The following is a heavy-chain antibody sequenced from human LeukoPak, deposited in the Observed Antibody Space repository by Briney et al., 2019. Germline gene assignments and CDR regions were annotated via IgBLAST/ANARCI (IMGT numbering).Heavy chain of an antibody. Sequence: GGSLRLSCAASGFTVSRNYMSWVRQAPGKGLEWVSVIYSGGNTYYADFVKGRFTISRDNSKNTLYLQINSLTAEDTAVYYCANLPRGDYWGLGTLVTVSS. J-gene: IGHJ4*02. CDR1: GFTVSRNY. D-gene: IGHD3-10*01. V-gene: IGHV3-53*01. CDR3: ANLPRGDY. CDR2: IYSGGNT.